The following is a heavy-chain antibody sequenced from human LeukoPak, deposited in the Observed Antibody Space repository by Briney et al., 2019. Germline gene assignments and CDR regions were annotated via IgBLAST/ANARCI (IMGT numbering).Heavy chain of an antibody. CDR3: ARGRQGDGYNNYFDY. CDR1: GDSINSNVYY. V-gene: IGHV4-39*01. CDR2: IFSDLNT. D-gene: IGHD5-24*01. Sequence: SETLSLTCAVSGDSINSNVYYWGWIRQAPGRGLEWIGTIFSDLNTYYNPSLKSRLTISMDTSRNQFSLKLSSVTAADTAVYYCARGRQGDGYNNYFDYWGQGTLVTVSS. J-gene: IGHJ4*02.